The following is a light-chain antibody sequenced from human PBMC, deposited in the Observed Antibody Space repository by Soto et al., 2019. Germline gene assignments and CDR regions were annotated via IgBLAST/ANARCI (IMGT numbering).Light chain of an antibody. CDR1: SGHSSYT. V-gene: IGLV4-69*01. J-gene: IGLJ3*02. CDR2: LDSDGSH. Sequence: QAVVTQSPSASASLGASVKLTCTLSSGHSSYTITWHQQRPDKGPRFLMNLDSDGSHYKGDGIPDRFSGSSSGTERYLTIPSLQSEDEADYYCQTWATGPDWVFGGGTKLTVL. CDR3: QTWATGPDWV.